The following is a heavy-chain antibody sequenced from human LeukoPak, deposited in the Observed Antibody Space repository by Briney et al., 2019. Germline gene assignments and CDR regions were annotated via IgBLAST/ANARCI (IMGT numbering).Heavy chain of an antibody. CDR2: RQVDGKTK. Sequence: HTGGSLSLSCVASGFPFKTCAMQGVRQAPGRGGEGVAFRQVDGKTKYYVDSVKGRFTISRDTSRNTLILQRSSLRAEDTAVYYCAKRGVTYFYYYYMDVWGKRTTVTVSS. V-gene: IGHV3-30*02. CDR3: AKRGVTYFYYYYMDV. J-gene: IGHJ6*03. D-gene: IGHD2-21*02. CDR1: GFPFKTCA.